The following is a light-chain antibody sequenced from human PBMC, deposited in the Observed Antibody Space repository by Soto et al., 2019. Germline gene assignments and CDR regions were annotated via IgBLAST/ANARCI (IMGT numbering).Light chain of an antibody. CDR2: GAS. CDR3: QQYYNWLSWT. Sequence: EIVLTQSPGILSLSPGEGATLSCRASQSVSGNLAWYQQKPGQAPRLLMYGASTRATGIPARFSGSGSGTEFTLTISSLQSEDIAIYYCQQYYNWLSWTFGQGTKVDIK. CDR1: QSVSGN. J-gene: IGKJ1*01. V-gene: IGKV3-15*01.